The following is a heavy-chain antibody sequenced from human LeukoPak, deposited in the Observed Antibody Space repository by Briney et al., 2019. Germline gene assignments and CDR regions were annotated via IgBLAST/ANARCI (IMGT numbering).Heavy chain of an antibody. Sequence: GESLKISCKGSGYSFTSYWIGWVRQMPGKGLEWMGIIYPGDSDTRYSPSFQGQVSISADNSISTAYLQWSSLKASDTALYYCARNVVRGVKVGWFDPWGQGTLVTVSS. CDR1: GYSFTSYW. V-gene: IGHV5-51*01. D-gene: IGHD3-10*01. CDR2: IYPGDSDT. J-gene: IGHJ5*02. CDR3: ARNVVRGVKVGWFDP.